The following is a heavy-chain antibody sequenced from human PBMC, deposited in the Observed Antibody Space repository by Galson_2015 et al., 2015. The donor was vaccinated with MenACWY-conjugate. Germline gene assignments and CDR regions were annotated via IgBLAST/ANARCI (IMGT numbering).Heavy chain of an antibody. CDR1: GFTFSSYW. J-gene: IGHJ4*02. V-gene: IGHV3-74*01. Sequence: SLRLSCAASGFTFSSYWKHWVRQAPGKGLVWVSRINSDGSSTSYADSVKGRFTISRDNAKNTLYLQMNSLRAEDTAVYYCARVRDGYNRFDYWGQGTLVTVSS. D-gene: IGHD5-24*01. CDR3: ARVRDGYNRFDY. CDR2: INSDGSST.